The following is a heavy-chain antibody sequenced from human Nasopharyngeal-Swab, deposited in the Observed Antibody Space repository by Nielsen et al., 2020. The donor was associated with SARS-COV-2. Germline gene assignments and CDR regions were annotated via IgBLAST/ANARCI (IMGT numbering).Heavy chain of an antibody. CDR2: MNPNSGNT. V-gene: IGHV1-8*01. CDR3: ARGLAMVRGVIEFDY. D-gene: IGHD3-10*01. CDR1: GYTFTSYD. J-gene: IGHJ4*02. Sequence: ASVKVSCKASGYTFTSYDINWVRQATGQGLEWMGWMNPNSGNTGYAQKFQGRVTMTRNTSISTAYMELSSLRSEETAVYYCARGLAMVRGVIEFDYWGQGTLVTVSS.